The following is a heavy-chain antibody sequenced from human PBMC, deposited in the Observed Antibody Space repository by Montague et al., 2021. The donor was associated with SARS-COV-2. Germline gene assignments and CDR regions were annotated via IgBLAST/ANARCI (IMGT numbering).Heavy chain of an antibody. Sequence: SETLSLTCTVSSGSLSNYYWSWIRQSPDKGLEWIGYMYETGNMIYNPSLRSRVSISADTSKSQFSLRLTSVTVADSARSYCARNMAYWGQGVLVTVSS. V-gene: IGHV4-4*09. CDR2: MYETGNM. J-gene: IGHJ4*02. D-gene: IGHD2/OR15-2a*01. CDR3: ARNMAY. CDR1: SGSLSNYY.